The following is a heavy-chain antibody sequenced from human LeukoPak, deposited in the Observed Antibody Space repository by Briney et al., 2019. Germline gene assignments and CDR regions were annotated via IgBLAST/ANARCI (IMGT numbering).Heavy chain of an antibody. CDR2: ISYDGSNK. V-gene: IGHV3-30*18. CDR1: GFTFSSYG. J-gene: IGHJ4*02. Sequence: GGSLRLSCAASGFTFSSYGMHWVRQAPGKGLEWVAVISYDGSNKYYADSVKGRFTISRDNSKNTLYLQMNSLRAEDTAVYYCAKDPTRGYSGYDVGYWGQGTLVTVSS. CDR3: AKDPTRGYSGYDVGY. D-gene: IGHD5-12*01.